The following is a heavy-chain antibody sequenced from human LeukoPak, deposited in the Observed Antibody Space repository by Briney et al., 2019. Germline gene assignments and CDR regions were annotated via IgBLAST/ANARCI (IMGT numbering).Heavy chain of an antibody. CDR1: GFTFSSYA. J-gene: IGHJ4*02. CDR2: ISYDGSNK. Sequence: GGSLRLSCAASGFTFSSYAMHWVRQAPGKGLEWAAVISYDGSNKYYADSVKGRFTISRDNSKNTLYLQMNSLRAEDTAVYYCARGTTQIAAAGTSEYYFDYWGQGTLVTVSS. CDR3: ARGTTQIAAAGTSEYYFDY. D-gene: IGHD6-13*01. V-gene: IGHV3-30*04.